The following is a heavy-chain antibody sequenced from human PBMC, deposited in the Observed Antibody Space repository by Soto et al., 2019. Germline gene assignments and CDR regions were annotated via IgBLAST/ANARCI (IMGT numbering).Heavy chain of an antibody. CDR3: ARDTDENSS. CDR1: GFTFSSYA. Sequence: PGGSLRLSCAASGFTFSSYAMHWVRQAPGKGLEWVAVISYDGSNKYYADSVKGRFTISRDNSKNTLYLQMNSLRAEDTAVYYCARDTDENSSWGQGTLVTVSS. V-gene: IGHV3-30-3*01. CDR2: ISYDGSNK. D-gene: IGHD6-13*01. J-gene: IGHJ4*02.